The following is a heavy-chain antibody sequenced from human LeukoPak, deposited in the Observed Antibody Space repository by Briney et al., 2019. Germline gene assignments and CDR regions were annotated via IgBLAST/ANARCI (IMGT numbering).Heavy chain of an antibody. D-gene: IGHD3-16*01. Sequence: GASVKVSCKASGYTFTSYGISWVRQAPGQGLEWMGWISAYNGNTNYAQKLQGRVTMTRNTSISTAYMELSSLRSEDTAVYYCARGWYWGSPHRPAPHYYYYYGMDVWGQGTTVTVSS. CDR3: ARGWYWGSPHRPAPHYYYYYGMDV. CDR1: GYTFTSYG. CDR2: ISAYNGNT. J-gene: IGHJ6*02. V-gene: IGHV1-18*01.